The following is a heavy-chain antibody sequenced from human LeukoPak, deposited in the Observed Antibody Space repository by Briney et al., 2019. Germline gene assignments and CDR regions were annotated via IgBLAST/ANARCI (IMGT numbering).Heavy chain of an antibody. V-gene: IGHV4-39*07. Sequence: SETLSLTCPVSGGSVSSSRYYWGWIRQPPGKGLEWIGSIYYTGSTYYNPSLKSRVTISVDTSKNQFSLKLSSVTAADTAVYYCARDGYISGWSHIFDYWGQGTLVTVSS. CDR2: IYYTGST. J-gene: IGHJ4*02. D-gene: IGHD6-19*01. CDR3: ARDGYISGWSHIFDY. CDR1: GGSVSSSRYY.